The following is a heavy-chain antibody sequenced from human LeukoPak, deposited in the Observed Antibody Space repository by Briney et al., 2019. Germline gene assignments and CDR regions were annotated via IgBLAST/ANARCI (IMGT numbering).Heavy chain of an antibody. CDR1: GGSFSGYY. CDR3: AREGRYRYGYNEYHLYMDI. Sequence: SETLSLTCAVYGGSFSGYYWSWIRQPPGKGLEWIGEINHSGSTNYNPSLKSRVTISVDTSKNQFSLKLSSVTAAETAVYYCAREGRYRYGYNEYHLYMDIWGKGTTVTVSS. J-gene: IGHJ6*03. V-gene: IGHV4-34*01. CDR2: INHSGST. D-gene: IGHD5-18*01.